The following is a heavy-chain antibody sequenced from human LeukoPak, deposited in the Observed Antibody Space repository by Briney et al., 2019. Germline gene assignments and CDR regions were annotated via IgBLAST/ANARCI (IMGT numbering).Heavy chain of an antibody. V-gene: IGHV1-2*02. CDR1: GYTFTGYY. D-gene: IGHD3-10*01. J-gene: IGHJ4*02. Sequence: ASVKVSCKASGYTFTGYYMHWVRQAPGQGLEWMGCINPNSGGTNYSQKFQGRVTMTRDTYISTAYMELSRLRFDDTAVYYCAGVMDYGSGTHSPLNYWGQGTLVTVSS. CDR2: INPNSGGT. CDR3: AGVMDYGSGTHSPLNY.